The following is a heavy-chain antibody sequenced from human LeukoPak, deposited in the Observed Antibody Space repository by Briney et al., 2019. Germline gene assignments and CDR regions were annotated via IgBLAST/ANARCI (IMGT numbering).Heavy chain of an antibody. CDR3: ARVPRIVGATHDAFDI. J-gene: IGHJ3*02. CDR1: GYTFTSYG. V-gene: IGHV1-18*01. Sequence: GASVKVSCKASGYTFTSYGISWVRQAPGQGLEWMGWISAYNGNTNYAQKLQGRVTMTTDTSTSTAYMELRSLRFDDTAVCYCARVPRIVGATHDAFDIWGQGTMVTVSS. CDR2: ISAYNGNT. D-gene: IGHD1-26*01.